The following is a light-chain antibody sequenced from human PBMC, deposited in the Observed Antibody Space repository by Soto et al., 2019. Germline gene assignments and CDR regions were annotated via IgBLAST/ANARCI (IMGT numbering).Light chain of an antibody. CDR2: AAS. Sequence: DIQMTQSPSSLSASVGDRVTITCRASQGIRNDLGWYQQKPGKAPKLLIYAASSLQTGVSSRFSGSGSGTDFTLTISRLEPEDFVVYYCQQRSNWPLTFGQGTRRRL. CDR1: QGIRND. J-gene: IGKJ5*01. V-gene: IGKV1-17*01. CDR3: QQRSNWPLT.